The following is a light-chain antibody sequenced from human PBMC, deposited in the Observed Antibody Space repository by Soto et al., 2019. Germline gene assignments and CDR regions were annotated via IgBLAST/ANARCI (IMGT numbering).Light chain of an antibody. CDR3: LQYYTSHT. J-gene: IGKJ2*01. Sequence: DIVMTQSPDSLAVSLGERATINCKSSQNILYSPNNKNYLAWYQQKPGQPPKLLTYWASTRQSGVPDRFSGSGSETDFTLTISSVQSEDVVFYYCLQYYTSHTFGQGTKLEI. CDR2: WAS. CDR1: QNILYSPNNKNY. V-gene: IGKV4-1*01.